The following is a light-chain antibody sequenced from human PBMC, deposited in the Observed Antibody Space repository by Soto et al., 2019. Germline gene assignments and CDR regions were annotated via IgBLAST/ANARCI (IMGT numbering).Light chain of an antibody. CDR1: QGIRND. V-gene: IGKV1-5*03. J-gene: IGKJ1*01. Sequence: DIQMTQSPSSLSVSVGDRVTITCRASQGIRNDLGWYQQKPGKAPKLLIYKASTLKSGVPSRFSGSGSGTEFTLTISSLQPDDFATYYCQHYNSYSEAFGQGTKVDIK. CDR2: KAS. CDR3: QHYNSYSEA.